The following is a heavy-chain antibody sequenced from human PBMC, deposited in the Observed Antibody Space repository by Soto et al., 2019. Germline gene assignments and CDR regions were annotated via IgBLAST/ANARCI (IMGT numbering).Heavy chain of an antibody. CDR2: FHNSGNP. V-gene: IGHV4-59*01. D-gene: IGHD5-12*01. Sequence: PSETLSLTCSISGGSISGYHWNWIRQTPGGGVEWIGYFHNSGNPKYNPSLKSRVSMSVDTSKNQFSLRLISVTAADTAKYFCAREGNLGRWLQPLDFWGQGTLVTVSS. CDR3: AREGNLGRWLQPLDF. J-gene: IGHJ4*02. CDR1: GGSISGYH.